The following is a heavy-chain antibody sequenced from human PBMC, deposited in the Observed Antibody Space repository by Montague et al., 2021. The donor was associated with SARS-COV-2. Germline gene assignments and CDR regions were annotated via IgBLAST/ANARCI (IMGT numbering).Heavy chain of an antibody. CDR3: ASGKYYDFWSGYYSHDYVSGMDV. CDR2: IHTSGST. J-gene: IGHJ6*02. CDR1: GGSISSYY. V-gene: IGHV4-4*07. Sequence: SETLSLTCTVSGGSISSYYWSWIRQSAGKGLGWIGRIHTSGSTDXXPSLNSRVTMSVDTSKNQFSLKLSSVTAADTAVYHCASGKYYDFWSGYYSHDYVSGMDVWGQGTTVTVSS. D-gene: IGHD3-3*01.